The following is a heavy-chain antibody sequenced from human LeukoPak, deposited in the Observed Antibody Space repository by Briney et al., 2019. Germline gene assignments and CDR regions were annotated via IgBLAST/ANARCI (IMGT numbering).Heavy chain of an antibody. CDR1: GGSISSYY. Sequence: SETLSLTCTVSGGSISSYYWSWIRQPPGEGLEWIGYIYYSGSTNYNPSLKSRVTISVDTSKNQFSLKLSSVTAADTAVYYCARSKDYGSGSYCNVIDYWGQGTLVTVSS. D-gene: IGHD3-10*01. CDR3: ARSKDYGSGSYCNVIDY. CDR2: IYYSGST. J-gene: IGHJ4*02. V-gene: IGHV4-59*01.